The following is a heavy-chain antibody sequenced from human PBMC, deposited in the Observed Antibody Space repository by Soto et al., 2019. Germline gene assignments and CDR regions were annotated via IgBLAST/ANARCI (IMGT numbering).Heavy chain of an antibody. D-gene: IGHD6-13*01. Sequence: QVQLQESGPGLVKPSETLSLTCTVSGSSISSYYWSWIRQPPGKGLEWIGYIYYSGSTNYNPSLQSRVTISVDTSKNQFSLKLSSVTAADTAVYYCVRDSWSPFDPWGQGTLVIVSS. V-gene: IGHV4-59*01. CDR3: VRDSWSPFDP. CDR2: IYYSGST. J-gene: IGHJ5*02. CDR1: GSSISSYY.